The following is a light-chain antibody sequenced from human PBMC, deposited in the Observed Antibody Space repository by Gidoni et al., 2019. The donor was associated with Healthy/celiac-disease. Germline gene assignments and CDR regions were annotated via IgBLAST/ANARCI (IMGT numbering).Light chain of an antibody. CDR2: AAS. CDR3: LQDYNYPRT. CDR1: QGIRNG. V-gene: IGKV1-6*01. J-gene: IGKJ1*01. Sequence: HITQSPSSLSASVGDRVTITCRASQGIRNGLGWYQQKPGKAPKLLIYAASSLQSGVPSRFSGSGSGTDFTLTISSLQPEDFATYYCLQDYNYPRTFGQGTKVEIK.